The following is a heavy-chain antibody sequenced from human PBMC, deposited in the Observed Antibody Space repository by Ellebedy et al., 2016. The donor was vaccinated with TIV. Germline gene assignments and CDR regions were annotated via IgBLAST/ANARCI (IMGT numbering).Heavy chain of an antibody. J-gene: IGHJ3*02. Sequence: ESLKISCIVSGGSVKSYYWSWVRQPPGMGLAWIGYVYHSGSTNYNPSLKSRVSMSLDMSKNHFSLRLTSVTAADTAVYYCARDFRGVDEPFDIWGQGTMVTVSS. CDR1: GGSVKSYY. CDR2: VYHSGST. D-gene: IGHD3-10*01. V-gene: IGHV4-59*02. CDR3: ARDFRGVDEPFDI.